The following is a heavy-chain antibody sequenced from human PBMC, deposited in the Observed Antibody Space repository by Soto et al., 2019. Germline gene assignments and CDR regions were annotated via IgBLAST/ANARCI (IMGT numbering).Heavy chain of an antibody. J-gene: IGHJ4*02. CDR3: AKEQTGYSSSWLDY. V-gene: IGHV3-9*01. CDR1: GFTFDDYA. Sequence: GGSLRLSCAASGFTFDDYAMHWVRQAPGKGLEWVSGISWNSGSIGYADSVKGRFTISRDNAKNSLYLQMNSLRAEDTALYYCAKEQTGYSSSWLDYWGQGTLVTVSS. CDR2: ISWNSGSI. D-gene: IGHD6-13*01.